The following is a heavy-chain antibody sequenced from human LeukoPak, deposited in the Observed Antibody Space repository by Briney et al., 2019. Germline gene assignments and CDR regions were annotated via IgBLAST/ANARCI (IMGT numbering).Heavy chain of an antibody. V-gene: IGHV3-23*01. CDR2: ISGSGDNT. J-gene: IGHJ6*02. Sequence: GGSLRLSCAASGFTFSSYAMSWVRQAPGKGLEWVAAISGSGDNTYYADSVKGRFTISRDTSKNTLYLQMNSLRAEETAVYYCTKRGLYYYYGMDVWGQGTTVTVSS. CDR3: TKRGLYYYYGMDV. CDR1: GFTFSSYA.